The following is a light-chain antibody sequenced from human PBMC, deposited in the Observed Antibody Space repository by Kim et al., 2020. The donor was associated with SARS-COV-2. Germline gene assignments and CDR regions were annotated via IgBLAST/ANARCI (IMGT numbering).Light chain of an antibody. J-gene: IGLJ2*01. Sequence: GETGTISWSRSRGGVDGNYVQWYQQRPGGGPTAGIYEDDQRPSGVSDRFSGSIDNSSNSASLTISGLKTEDEADYYCQSYNRSNVVFGGGTQLTVL. CDR2: EDD. V-gene: IGLV6-57*03. CDR3: QSYNRSNVV. CDR1: RGGVDGNY.